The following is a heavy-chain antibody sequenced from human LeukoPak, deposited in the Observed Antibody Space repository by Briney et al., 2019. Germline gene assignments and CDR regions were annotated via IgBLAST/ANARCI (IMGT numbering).Heavy chain of an antibody. CDR3: ARALGYSSDY. CDR1: GGSISSYY. CDR2: INHSGST. V-gene: IGHV4-34*01. Sequence: SETLSLTCTVSGGSISSYYWSWIRQPPGKGLEWIGEINHSGSTNYNPSLKSRVTISVDTSKNQLSLKLSSVTAADTAVYYCARALGYSSDYWGQGTLVTVSS. J-gene: IGHJ4*02. D-gene: IGHD6-13*01.